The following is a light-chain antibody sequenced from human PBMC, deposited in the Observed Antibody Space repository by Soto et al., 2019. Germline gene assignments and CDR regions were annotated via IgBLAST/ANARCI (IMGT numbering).Light chain of an antibody. CDR3: QQRSNWPIT. CDR1: QSVSSY. J-gene: IGKJ5*01. CDR2: DAS. V-gene: IGKV3-11*01. Sequence: EIVLTQSPATLSLSPGERATLSCRASQSVSSYLAWYQQKPGPAPRLLIYDASNRATGIPARFTGSGSGTDFTLTISSLEPEDFAVYYGQQRSNWPITFGQGTRLEIK.